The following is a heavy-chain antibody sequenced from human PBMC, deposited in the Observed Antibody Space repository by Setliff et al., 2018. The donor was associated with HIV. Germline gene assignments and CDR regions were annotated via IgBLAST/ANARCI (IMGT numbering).Heavy chain of an antibody. CDR2: IIPISGTV. J-gene: IGHJ4*02. CDR3: ARGYVGATVHFDD. CDR1: GGTFSSYA. D-gene: IGHD1-26*01. Sequence: ASVKVSCKASGGTFSSYAISWVRQAPGQGLEWMGGIIPISGTVNYAQKFWGRVTITTHESTSTAYMELSSLRSEDTAVYYCARGYVGATVHFDDWGQGTLVTVSS. V-gene: IGHV1-69*05.